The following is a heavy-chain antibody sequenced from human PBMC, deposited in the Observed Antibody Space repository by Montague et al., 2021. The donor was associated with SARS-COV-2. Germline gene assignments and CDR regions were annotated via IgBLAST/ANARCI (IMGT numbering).Heavy chain of an antibody. J-gene: IGHJ5*02. CDR2: IYSGGIT. CDR3: ARSITLPAVLAS. CDR1: GFTINPNF. V-gene: IGHV3-53*01. D-gene: IGHD2/OR15-2a*01. Sequence: SLSLSCAASGFTINPNFLTWVRQAPGKGLEWISIIYSGGITYYADSVKGRFTISRDDSKNTVYLQMNSLRAEDTATYFCARSITLPAVLASWGQGTLVTVSS.